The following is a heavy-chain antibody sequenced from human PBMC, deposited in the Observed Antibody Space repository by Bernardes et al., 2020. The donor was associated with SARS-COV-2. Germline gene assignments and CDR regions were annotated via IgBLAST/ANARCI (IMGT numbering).Heavy chain of an antibody. CDR2: IFVDGPRT. CDR1: GFRFSAYW. Sequence: GGSLRLSCAASGFRFSAYWMHWVRQIPGGGLEWFSLIFVDGPRTANANPLKGRFTTPRANAKNTLSLQLNSLRVEDTAIYFCAGQLGYCPSGSGTCFDVGPHRYFGMDVWGQGTTVTVAS. J-gene: IGHJ6*02. V-gene: IGHV3-74*01. CDR3: AGQLGYCPSGSGTCFDVGPHRYFGMDV. D-gene: IGHD2-8*01.